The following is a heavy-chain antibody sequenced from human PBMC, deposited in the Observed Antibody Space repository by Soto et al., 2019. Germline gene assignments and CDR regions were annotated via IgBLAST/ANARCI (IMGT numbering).Heavy chain of an antibody. CDR3: VKSYSSSKYYYYYGMDV. V-gene: IGHV3-64D*06. CDR1: GFTFSSYA. D-gene: IGHD6-6*01. J-gene: IGHJ6*02. Sequence: PGGSLRLSCSASGFTFSSYAMHWVRQAPGKGLEYVSAISSNGGSTYYADSVKGRFTISRDNSKNTLYLQMSSLRAEDTAVYYCVKSYSSSKYYYYYGMDVWGQGTTVTVS. CDR2: ISSNGGST.